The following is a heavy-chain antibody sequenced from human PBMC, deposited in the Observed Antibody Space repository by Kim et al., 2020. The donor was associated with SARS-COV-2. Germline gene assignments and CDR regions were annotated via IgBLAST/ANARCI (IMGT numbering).Heavy chain of an antibody. Sequence: GGSLRLSCTASGFTFGDFAMSWVRQAPGKGLEWVGFIRGTAYGGTTEYAASVKGRFTISRDDSKSIAYLQMNSLKTEDTAVYYCSKNHMTTVPCLGADI. CDR1: GFTFGDFA. D-gene: IGHD4-17*01. CDR3: SKNHMTTVPCLGADI. V-gene: IGHV3-49*04. CDR2: IRGTAYGGTT. J-gene: IGHJ3*02.